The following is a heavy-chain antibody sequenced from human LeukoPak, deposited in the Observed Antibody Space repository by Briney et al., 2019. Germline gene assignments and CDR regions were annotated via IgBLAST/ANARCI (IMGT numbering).Heavy chain of an antibody. D-gene: IGHD3-9*01. CDR2: ISTNGGNT. J-gene: IGHJ4*02. V-gene: IGHV3-64*01. CDR3: AREGYLTKHRNYVDY. Sequence: PGGSLRLSCAASGFTFSSYAMHWVRQAPGKGLECVSAISTNGGNTHYANSVKGRFTISRDNSKNTLYLQMGSLRAEDMAVYYCAREGYLTKHRNYVDYWGQGTLVTVSS. CDR1: GFTFSSYA.